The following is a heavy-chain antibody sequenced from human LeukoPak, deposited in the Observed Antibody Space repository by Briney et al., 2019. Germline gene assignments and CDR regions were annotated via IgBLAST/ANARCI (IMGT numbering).Heavy chain of an antibody. CDR2: ISSSSSYI. Sequence: GGSLRLSCVASGFTFGNSAMTWVRQAPGKGLEWVSSISSSSSYIYYADSVKGRFTISRDNAKNSLYLQMNSLRAEDTAVYYCARGADIVVVPAAIGDGMDVWGQGTTVTVSS. CDR3: ARGADIVVVPAAIGDGMDV. V-gene: IGHV3-21*01. CDR1: GFTFGNSA. J-gene: IGHJ6*02. D-gene: IGHD2-2*02.